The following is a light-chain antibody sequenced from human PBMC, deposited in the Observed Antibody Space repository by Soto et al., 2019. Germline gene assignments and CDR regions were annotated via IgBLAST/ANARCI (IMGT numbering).Light chain of an antibody. CDR2: DAS. V-gene: IGKV3-11*01. CDR1: QSVGSY. CDR3: QQYNKWPLT. J-gene: IGKJ1*01. Sequence: EIVLTQSPATLSLSPGERATLSCRASQSVGSYLAWYQHKPGQAPRLLISDASNRATGIPARFSGSGSGTDFTLTISSLQFEDFAVYYCQQYNKWPLTFGQGTKVDIK.